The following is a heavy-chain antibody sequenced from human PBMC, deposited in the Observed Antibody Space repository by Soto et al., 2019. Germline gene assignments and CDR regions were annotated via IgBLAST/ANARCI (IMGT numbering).Heavy chain of an antibody. V-gene: IGHV3-73*01. CDR3: TRTPDYGDYYYYYMDV. J-gene: IGHJ6*03. D-gene: IGHD4-17*01. CDR1: GFTFSGAA. CDR2: IRSKANSYAT. Sequence: LGGSLILSCAASGFTFSGAAMHWVRQASGKGLEWVGRIRSKANSYATAYAASVKGRFTISRDDSKNTAYLQMNSLKTEDTAVYYCTRTPDYGDYYYYYMDVWGKGTTVTVSS.